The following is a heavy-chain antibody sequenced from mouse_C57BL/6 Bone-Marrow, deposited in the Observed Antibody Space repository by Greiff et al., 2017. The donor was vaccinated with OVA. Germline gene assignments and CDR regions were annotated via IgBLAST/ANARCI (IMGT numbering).Heavy chain of an antibody. V-gene: IGHV3-8*01. Sequence: DVQLVESGPGLAKPSQTLSLTCSVTGYSITSDYWNWIRKFPGNKLEYMGYISYSGSTYYNPSLKSRISITRDTSKNQYYLQLNSVTTEDTATYYCARSHYYGSSPYYFDYWGQGTTLTVSS. CDR3: ARSHYYGSSPYYFDY. D-gene: IGHD1-1*01. J-gene: IGHJ2*01. CDR1: GYSITSDY. CDR2: ISYSGST.